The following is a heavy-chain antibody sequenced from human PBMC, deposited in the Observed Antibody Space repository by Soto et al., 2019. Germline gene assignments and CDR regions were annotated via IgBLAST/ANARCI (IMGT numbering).Heavy chain of an antibody. CDR2: ISSSGSGI. J-gene: IGHJ3*02. CDR3: ARAYSDDFDI. D-gene: IGHD2-15*01. CDR1: GFTVNDYY. V-gene: IGHV3-11*01. Sequence: GGSLRLSCAASGFTVNDYYMTWIRQAPGKGLEWVSYISSSGSGIYYAASMKGRFTISRDNAKKSLFLQMSSLRAEDTAVYYCARAYSDDFDIWGQGTMVTVS.